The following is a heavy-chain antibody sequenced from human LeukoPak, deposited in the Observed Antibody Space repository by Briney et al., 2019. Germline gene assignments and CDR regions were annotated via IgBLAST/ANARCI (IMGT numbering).Heavy chain of an antibody. CDR2: ISGSGGST. V-gene: IGHV3-23*01. CDR1: GFTFSSYA. J-gene: IGHJ5*02. Sequence: PGGSLRLSCAASGFTFSSYAMSWVRQAPGKGLEWVSAISGSGGSTYYADSVKGRFTISRDNSKNTLYLQMNSLRAEDTAVYYCAKSPGSGLPHNWFDPWGQGTLVTVPS. CDR3: AKSPGSGLPHNWFDP. D-gene: IGHD2-15*01.